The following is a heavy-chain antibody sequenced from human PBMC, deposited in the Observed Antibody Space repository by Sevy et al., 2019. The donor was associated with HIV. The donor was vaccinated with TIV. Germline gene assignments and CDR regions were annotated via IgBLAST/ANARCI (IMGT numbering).Heavy chain of an antibody. Sequence: GGPLRLSCAASGFTFSSYGMHWVRQAPGKGLEWVAVISYDGSNKYYADSVKGRFTISRDNSKNTLYLQMNSLRAEDTAVYYCAKGRITIFGVVIMAPPDVWGQGTTVTVSS. CDR2: ISYDGSNK. CDR3: AKGRITIFGVVIMAPPDV. V-gene: IGHV3-30*18. J-gene: IGHJ6*02. CDR1: GFTFSSYG. D-gene: IGHD3-3*01.